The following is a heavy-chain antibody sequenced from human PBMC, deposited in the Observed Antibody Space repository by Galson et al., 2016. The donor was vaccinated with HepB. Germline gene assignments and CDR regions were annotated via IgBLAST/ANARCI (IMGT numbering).Heavy chain of an antibody. V-gene: IGHV6-1*01. CDR2: IYYRSKWYH. D-gene: IGHD6-19*01. J-gene: IGHJ4*02. CDR3: ARDLNSAWYPLDS. CDR1: GDSVSSNSAA. Sequence: CAISGDSVSSNSAAWNWIRQSPSRGLEWLGRIYYRSKWYHDYAVSVKSRITINPDTSKNQFSLHLNSVTPEDTAVYYCARDLNSAWYPLDSWGQGTLVTVSS.